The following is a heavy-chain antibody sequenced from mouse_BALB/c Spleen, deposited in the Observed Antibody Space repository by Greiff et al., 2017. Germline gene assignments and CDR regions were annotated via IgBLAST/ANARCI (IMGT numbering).Heavy chain of an antibody. Sequence: VKLMESGAELVRPGTSVKVSCKASGYAFTNYLIEWVKQRPGQGLEWIGVINPGSGGTNYNEKFKGKATLTADKSSSTAYMQLSSLTSDDSAVYFCARGYGVAYWGQGTLVTVSA. CDR1: GYAFTNYL. CDR3: ARGYGVAY. J-gene: IGHJ3*01. D-gene: IGHD1-1*02. V-gene: IGHV1-54*01. CDR2: INPGSGGT.